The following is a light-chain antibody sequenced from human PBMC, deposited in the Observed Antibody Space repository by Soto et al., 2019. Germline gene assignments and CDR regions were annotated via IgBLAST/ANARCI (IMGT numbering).Light chain of an antibody. V-gene: IGKV3-11*01. CDR2: GAS. CDR1: QILSAF. J-gene: IGKJ5*01. Sequence: IVLSQSPCALSLSPGERATLSCRASQILSAFLAWYQQQPGQAPRLLIYGASNRATGIPARFSGSGSGTDFTLTISSLEPEDFAVYYCQQRSNWITFGQGTRLEIK. CDR3: QQRSNWIT.